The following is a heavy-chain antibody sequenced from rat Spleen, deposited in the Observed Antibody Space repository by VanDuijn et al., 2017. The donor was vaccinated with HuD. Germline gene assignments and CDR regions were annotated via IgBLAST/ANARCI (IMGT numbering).Heavy chain of an antibody. Sequence: EVQLVESGGGLVQPGSPLKLSCAASGFTFSSNWLNWIRQAPGKGLEWVATISYGDSSGHSATYYRDSVKGRFTISRDNAKSTLSLQMGSLRSEDTATYYCARRHYGYTDYFDYWGQGVMVTVSS. CDR3: ARRHYGYTDYFDY. J-gene: IGHJ2*01. CDR2: ISYGDSSGHSAT. CDR1: GFTFSSNW. V-gene: IGHV5-29*01. D-gene: IGHD1-9*01.